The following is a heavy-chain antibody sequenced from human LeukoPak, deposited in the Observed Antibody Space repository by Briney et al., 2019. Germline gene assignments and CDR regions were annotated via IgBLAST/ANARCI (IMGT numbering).Heavy chain of an antibody. D-gene: IGHD3-22*01. Sequence: GGSLRLSCAASGFTFSDYYMSWIRQAPGKGLEWVSYISSSGSTIYYADSVRGRFTISRDNAKNTLYLQMNSLRAEDTAVYYCAKGRVTMIVVAQGDDAFDIWGQGTMVTVSS. CDR3: AKGRVTMIVVAQGDDAFDI. CDR2: ISSSGSTI. V-gene: IGHV3-11*01. CDR1: GFTFSDYY. J-gene: IGHJ3*02.